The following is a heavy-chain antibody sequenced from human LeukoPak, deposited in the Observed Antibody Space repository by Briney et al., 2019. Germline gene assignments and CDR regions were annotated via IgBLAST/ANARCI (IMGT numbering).Heavy chain of an antibody. D-gene: IGHD2-21*01. CDR1: GFTFSSYS. Sequence: GGSLRLSCAASGFTFSSYSMNWVRQAPGKGLEWVSSISSSSSYIYYADSVKGRFTISRDNAKNSLYLQMNGLRAEDTAVYYCARVRDCGGDCYSYYYYMDVWGKGTTVTVSS. V-gene: IGHV3-21*01. CDR3: ARVRDCGGDCYSYYYYMDV. J-gene: IGHJ6*03. CDR2: ISSSSSYI.